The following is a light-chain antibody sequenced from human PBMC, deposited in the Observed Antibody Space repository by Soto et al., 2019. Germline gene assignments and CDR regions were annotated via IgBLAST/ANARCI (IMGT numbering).Light chain of an antibody. CDR2: EGS. J-gene: IGLJ2*01. Sequence: QSVLTQPASVSGSPGQSITISCTGTSSDVGSYNLVSWYQQHPGKAPKLMIYEGSKRPSGVSNRFSGSKSGNTASVTISGLQAEDEADYYCCSYAGTVVFGGGTKLTVL. V-gene: IGLV2-23*01. CDR1: SSDVGSYNL. CDR3: CSYAGTVV.